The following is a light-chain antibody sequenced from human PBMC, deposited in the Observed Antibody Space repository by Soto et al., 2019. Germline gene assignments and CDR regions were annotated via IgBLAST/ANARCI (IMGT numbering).Light chain of an antibody. CDR2: GAS. J-gene: IGKJ1*01. CDR3: HQYGSSPWT. Sequence: EIVLTQSPGTLSLSPGERATLSCRASQSGFSFYLAWFQHKPGQAPRLLIYGASSRATGIPDRFSGSGSGTDFTLTISRLEPVDVAVYYCHQYGSSPWTLGQGTKVEIK. CDR1: QSGFSFY. V-gene: IGKV3-20*01.